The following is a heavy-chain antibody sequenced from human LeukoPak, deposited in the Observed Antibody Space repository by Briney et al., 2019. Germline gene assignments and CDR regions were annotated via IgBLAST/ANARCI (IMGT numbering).Heavy chain of an antibody. D-gene: IGHD6-6*01. CDR1: RFTLSRYA. CDR3: AKGYPYSSSSPYGKDAFDI. Sequence: VGSLRLSCAASRFTLSRYAMSCVPHAPGKGVEGGSAISGSGGSTYYADSVKSRFTISRDNSKNTLYLQMNSLRAEDTAVYYCAKGYPYSSSSPYGKDAFDIWGQGTMVTVSS. J-gene: IGHJ3*02. V-gene: IGHV3-23*01. CDR2: ISGSGGST.